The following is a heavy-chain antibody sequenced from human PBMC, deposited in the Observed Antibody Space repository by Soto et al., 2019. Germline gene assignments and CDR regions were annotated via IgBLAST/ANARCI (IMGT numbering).Heavy chain of an antibody. V-gene: IGHV1-69*08. CDR3: ARDRGGYCSSTGCYKGDY. CDR1: GGTFSSYT. D-gene: IGHD2-2*02. Sequence: QVQLVQSGAEVKKPGSSVKVSCKASGGTFSSYTISWVRQAPGQGLEWMGRIIPILGIANYAQKFQGRVTITADKSTSTAYMELRILRSEDTAVYYCARDRGGYCSSTGCYKGDYWGQGTLVTVSS. CDR2: IIPILGIA. J-gene: IGHJ4*02.